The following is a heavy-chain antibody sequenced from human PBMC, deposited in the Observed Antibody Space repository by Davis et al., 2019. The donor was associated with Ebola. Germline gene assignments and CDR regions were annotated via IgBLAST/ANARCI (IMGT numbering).Heavy chain of an antibody. CDR1: GFTVSSNY. V-gene: IGHV3-23*01. CDR3: AKGQEWGKVVVAANGGMDV. J-gene: IGHJ6*02. CDR2: ISGSTFVT. Sequence: GESLKISCAASGFTVSSNYMSWVRQAPGKGLDWVSTISGSTFVTHYADSVKGRFTISRDNSKNTLYLQMNSLRAEDTAVYYCAKGQEWGKVVVAANGGMDVWGQGTTVTVSS. D-gene: IGHD2-15*01.